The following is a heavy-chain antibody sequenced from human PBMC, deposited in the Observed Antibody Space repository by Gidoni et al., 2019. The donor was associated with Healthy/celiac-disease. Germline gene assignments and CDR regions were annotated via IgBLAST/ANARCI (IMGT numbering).Heavy chain of an antibody. V-gene: IGHV3-33*01. J-gene: IGHJ6*02. Sequence: QVQLVESGGGVVQPGRSLRLSCAASGFPFSSYGMHWVRQAQGKWLEWVAVIWYDGSNKYYADAVKGRFTISRDNAKNTLYLQMNSLRAEDTAVYYCARYYDILTGQNYYYGMDVWGQGTTVTVSS. CDR1: GFPFSSYG. D-gene: IGHD3-9*01. CDR2: IWYDGSNK. CDR3: ARYYDILTGQNYYYGMDV.